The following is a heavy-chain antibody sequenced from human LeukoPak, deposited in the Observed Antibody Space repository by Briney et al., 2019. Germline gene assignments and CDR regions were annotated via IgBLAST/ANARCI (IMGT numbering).Heavy chain of an antibody. CDR2: IKSKTDGGTT. CDR1: GFTFSNAW. Sequence: KAGGSLRLSCAASGFTFSNAWMSWVRQAPGKGLEWVGRIKSKTDGGTTDYAAPVKGRFTISRDDSKNTLYLQMNSLKTEDTAVYYCTIIHYDFWSGYYNYFDYWGRGTLVTVSS. CDR3: TIIHYDFWSGYYNYFDY. V-gene: IGHV3-15*01. D-gene: IGHD3-3*01. J-gene: IGHJ4*02.